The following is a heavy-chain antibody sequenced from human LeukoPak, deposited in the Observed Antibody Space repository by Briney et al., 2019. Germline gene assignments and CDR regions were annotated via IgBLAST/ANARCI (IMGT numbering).Heavy chain of an antibody. CDR3: AKRGNSWDLFDY. J-gene: IGHJ4*02. D-gene: IGHD6-13*01. V-gene: IGHV3-23*01. CDR1: GFTFSSYV. CDR2: IGGSVGSM. Sequence: GGSLRLSCAASGFTFSSYVLSWVRQAPGKGLEWVSNIGGSVGSMFYAASVKGRFAISRDNSKNTLFLQMNNLRVEDTAVYYCAKRGNSWDLFDYWGQGTLVTVSS.